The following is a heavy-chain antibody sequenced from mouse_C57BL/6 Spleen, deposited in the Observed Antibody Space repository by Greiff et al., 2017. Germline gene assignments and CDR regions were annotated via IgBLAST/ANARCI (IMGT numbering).Heavy chain of an antibody. CDR2: IDPSDSYT. D-gene: IGHD3-2*02. CDR3: ARRGSSGPYAMDY. Sequence: VQLQQPGAELVKPGASVKLSCKASGYTFTSYWMQWVKQRPGQGLEWIGEIDPSDSYTNYNQKFKGKATLTVDTSSSTAYMQLSSLTSEDSAVYYCARRGSSGPYAMDYWGQGTSVTVSS. J-gene: IGHJ4*01. V-gene: IGHV1-50*01. CDR1: GYTFTSYW.